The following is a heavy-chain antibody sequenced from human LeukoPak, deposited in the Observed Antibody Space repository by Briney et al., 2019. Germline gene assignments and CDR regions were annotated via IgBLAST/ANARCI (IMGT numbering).Heavy chain of an antibody. Sequence: PSETLSLTCTVSGYSISSGYYWGWIRPPPGKGLEWIGSIYHSGSTYYNPSLKSRVTISVDTSKNQFSLKLSSVTAADTAVYYCARGKTVVTAIYYWGQGTLVTVSS. CDR3: ARGKTVVTAIYY. V-gene: IGHV4-38-2*02. D-gene: IGHD2-21*02. J-gene: IGHJ4*02. CDR2: IYHSGST. CDR1: GYSISSGYY.